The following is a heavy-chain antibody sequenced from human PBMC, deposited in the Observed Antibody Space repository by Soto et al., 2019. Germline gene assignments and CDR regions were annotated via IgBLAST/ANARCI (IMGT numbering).Heavy chain of an antibody. Sequence: GGSLRLSCAASGFTFSSYAMSWVRQAPGKGLEWVSAISGSGGSTYYADSVKGRFTISRDNSKNTLYLQMNSLRAEDTAVYYCAKDSIDPLVVVVAAPYNWFDPWGQGTLVTVSS. CDR2: ISGSGGST. V-gene: IGHV3-23*01. J-gene: IGHJ5*02. CDR3: AKDSIDPLVVVVAAPYNWFDP. CDR1: GFTFSSYA. D-gene: IGHD2-15*01.